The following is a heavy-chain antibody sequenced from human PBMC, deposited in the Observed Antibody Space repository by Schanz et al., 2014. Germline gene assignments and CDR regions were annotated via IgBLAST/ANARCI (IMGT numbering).Heavy chain of an antibody. D-gene: IGHD2-21*01. J-gene: IGHJ3*01. CDR2: IFHSGTT. V-gene: IGHV4-4*02. CDR3: TRSTLWSYDV. Sequence: QVQLQESGPGLVKPSGTLSLTCVVSGGSISSGVWWTWARQSPGKGLEWIGEIFHSGTTNYNPSLESRVTISVDKPKNQFSLMLSSMTAADTAVYYCTRSTLWSYDVWGRGTMVIVSS. CDR1: GGSISSGVW.